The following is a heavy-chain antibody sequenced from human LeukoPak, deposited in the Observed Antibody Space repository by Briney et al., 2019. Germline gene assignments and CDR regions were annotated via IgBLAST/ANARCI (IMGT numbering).Heavy chain of an antibody. J-gene: IGHJ4*02. CDR3: ARGLPGYYYDSSGYYASFDY. V-gene: IGHV3-21*01. CDR2: ISSSSSYI. Sequence: GGSLRLSCAASGFTFSSYRMNWVRQAPGKGLEWVSSISSSSSYIYYADSVKGRFTISRDNAKNSLYLQMNSLRAEDTAVYYCARGLPGYYYDSSGYYASFDYWGQGTLVTVSS. CDR1: GFTFSSYR. D-gene: IGHD3-22*01.